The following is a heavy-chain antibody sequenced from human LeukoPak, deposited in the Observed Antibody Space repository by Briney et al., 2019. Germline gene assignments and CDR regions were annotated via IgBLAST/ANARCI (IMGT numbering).Heavy chain of an antibody. V-gene: IGHV3-23*01. CDR2: ISGSGGST. CDR1: GFTFSSYA. CDR3: AKESFNSGYGWLNYFDY. J-gene: IGHJ4*02. D-gene: IGHD5-12*01. Sequence: PGGSPRLSCAASGFTFSSYAMSWVRQAPGKGLEWVSAISGSGGSTYYADSVKGRFTISRDNSKNTLYLQMNSLRAEDTAVYYCAKESFNSGYGWLNYFDYWGQGTLVTVSS.